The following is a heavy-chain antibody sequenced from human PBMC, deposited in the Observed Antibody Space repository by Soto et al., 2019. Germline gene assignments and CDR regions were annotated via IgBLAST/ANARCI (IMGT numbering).Heavy chain of an antibody. D-gene: IGHD4-17*01. J-gene: IGHJ4*02. Sequence: QVQLVEFGGGVVQPGRSLRLSCAASGFAFSAYGMHWVRQAPGKGLEWVAMIYYDGSNKYYADSVKGRFTISRDNSKNTLYLQMSSLRAEDTALYYCARVGGTVTSDYWGQGTLVTVSS. CDR1: GFAFSAYG. CDR2: IYYDGSNK. CDR3: ARVGGTVTSDY. V-gene: IGHV3-33*01.